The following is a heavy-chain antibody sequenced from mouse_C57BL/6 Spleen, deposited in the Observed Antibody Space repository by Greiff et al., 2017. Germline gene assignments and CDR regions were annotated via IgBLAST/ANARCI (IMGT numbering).Heavy chain of an antibody. CDR2: INYDGSST. CDR3: ARDDGYPFAY. V-gene: IGHV5-16*01. D-gene: IGHD2-3*01. J-gene: IGHJ3*01. Sequence: EVKVVESEGGLVQPGSSMKLSCTASGFTFSDYYMAWVRQVPEKGLEWVANINYDGSSTYYLDSLKSRFIISRDNAKNILYLQMSSLKSEDTATYYCARDDGYPFAYWGQGTLVTVSA. CDR1: GFTFSDYY.